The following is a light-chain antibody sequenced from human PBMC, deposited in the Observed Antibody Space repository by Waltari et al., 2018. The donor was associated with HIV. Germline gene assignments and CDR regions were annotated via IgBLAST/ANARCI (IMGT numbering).Light chain of an antibody. CDR1: SYNIGSNY. CDR3: AAWDTSLSGSVV. V-gene: IGLV1-47*01. CDR2: RNN. Sequence: QSVLTQPPPASGTPGQRVTISCSGSSYNIGSNYVYWYHQLPGTAPKLLIYRNNQRPSGVPDRFSGSKSGTSASLAISGLRSEDEADYYCAAWDTSLSGSVVFGGGTKLTVL. J-gene: IGLJ2*01.